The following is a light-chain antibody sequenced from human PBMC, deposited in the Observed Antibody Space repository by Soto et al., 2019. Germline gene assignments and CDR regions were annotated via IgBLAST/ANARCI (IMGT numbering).Light chain of an antibody. V-gene: IGKV3-20*01. Sequence: DTGLSQSPGTQSLSPAAGATGPCSASQGVTSSYLAWYQHKPGLAPRLLIYGASDRATGIADGFSGSGSGTDVTLTISRLEPEDLAVYSCQQYGGSPLYTFGPGTKVDIK. J-gene: IGKJ3*01. CDR1: QGVTSSY. CDR2: GAS. CDR3: QQYGGSPLYT.